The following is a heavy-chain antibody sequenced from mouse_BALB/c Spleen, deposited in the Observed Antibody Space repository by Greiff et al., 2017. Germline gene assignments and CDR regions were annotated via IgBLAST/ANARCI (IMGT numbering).Heavy chain of an antibody. CDR1: GDSITSGY. CDR3: ATYRGDYGVDYAMDY. D-gene: IGHD2-4*01. CDR2: ISYSGST. V-gene: IGHV3-8*02. J-gene: IGHJ4*01. Sequence: EVKLMESGPSLVKPSQTLSLTCSVTGDSITSGYWNWIRKFPGNKLEYMGYISYSGSTYYNPSLKSRISITRDTSKNQYYLQLNSVTTEDTATYYCATYRGDYGVDYAMDYWGQGTSVTVSS.